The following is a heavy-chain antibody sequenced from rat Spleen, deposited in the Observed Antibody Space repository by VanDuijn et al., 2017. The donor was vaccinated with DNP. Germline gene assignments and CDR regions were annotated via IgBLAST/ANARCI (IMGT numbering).Heavy chain of an antibody. D-gene: IGHD1-4*01. CDR2: INTGSGGT. Sequence: QVQLRQSGAEPAKPGSSVKISCKASGYTFTTYYMTWIKQTTVQGLEYLGYINTGSGGTNYNEKFRGKATLTVDTSSNTAFMQLSSLTPDDSAVYYCARRRLPYWYFDFWGPGTMVTVSS. V-gene: IGHV1-43*01. CDR3: ARRRLPYWYFDF. J-gene: IGHJ1*01. CDR1: GYTFTTYY.